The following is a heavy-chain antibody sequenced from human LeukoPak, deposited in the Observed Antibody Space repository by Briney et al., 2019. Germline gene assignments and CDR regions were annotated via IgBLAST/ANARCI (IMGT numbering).Heavy chain of an antibody. CDR1: GFTFSSYA. J-gene: IGHJ4*02. Sequence: GGSLRLPCAASGFTFSSYAMHWVRQAPGKGLEWVAVISYDGSNKYYADSVKGRFTISRDNSKNTLYLQMNSLRAEDTAVYYCARDSSHSSSWYGPDDYWGQGTLVTVSS. D-gene: IGHD6-13*01. CDR2: ISYDGSNK. V-gene: IGHV3-30-3*01. CDR3: ARDSSHSSSWYGPDDY.